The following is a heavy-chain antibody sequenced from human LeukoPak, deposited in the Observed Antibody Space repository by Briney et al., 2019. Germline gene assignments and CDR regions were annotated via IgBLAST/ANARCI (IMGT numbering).Heavy chain of an antibody. Sequence: PGGSLRLSCAASGFTFSDYYMSWIRQAPGKGLEGVSYISSSSSSTNYADSVKGRFTISRDNAKNSLYLQMNSLRAEDTAVFYFPAEDGIRYFDNWGQGTLVTVSS. CDR2: ISSSSSST. CDR3: PAEDGIRYFDN. D-gene: IGHD3-9*01. J-gene: IGHJ4*02. V-gene: IGHV3-11*05. CDR1: GFTFSDYY.